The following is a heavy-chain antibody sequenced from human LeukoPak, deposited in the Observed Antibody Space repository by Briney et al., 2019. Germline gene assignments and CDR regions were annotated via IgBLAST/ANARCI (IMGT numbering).Heavy chain of an antibody. V-gene: IGHV3-21*04. Sequence: PGGSLRLSCAASGFTFSDYNMNWVRQAPGKGLEWVSSISRSSYYIYYTDSVKGRFTISRDNSKNTLFLQMNSLSAEDTALYYCAKSRGSGSNMARGVNFDYWGQGTLVTVSS. CDR1: GFTFSDYN. CDR2: ISRSSYYI. CDR3: AKSRGSGSNMARGVNFDY. D-gene: IGHD3-10*01. J-gene: IGHJ4*02.